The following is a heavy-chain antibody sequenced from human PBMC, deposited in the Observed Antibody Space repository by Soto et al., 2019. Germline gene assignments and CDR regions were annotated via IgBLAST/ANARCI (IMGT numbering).Heavy chain of an antibody. J-gene: IGHJ6*02. CDR3: IQSRCGGDCLQSYASHYYYGMDV. Sequence: SAPTLVNPTQTLTLTRTVSGFSLSTSGVGVGWIRQPPGKALEWLALIYWDDDKRYSPSLRSRLTISKDTSKNQVVLTMTNMDPVDTATYYCIQSRCGGDCLQSYASHYYYGMDVWGQGTTVTVSS. CDR1: GFSLSTSGVG. D-gene: IGHD2-21*02. V-gene: IGHV2-5*02. CDR2: IYWDDDK.